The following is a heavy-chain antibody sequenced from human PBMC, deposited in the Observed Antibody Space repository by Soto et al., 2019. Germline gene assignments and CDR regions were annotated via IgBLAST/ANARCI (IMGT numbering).Heavy chain of an antibody. D-gene: IGHD3-22*01. Sequence: PSETLSLTCTVSGGSISSYYWSWIRQPPGKGLERIGYIYYSGSTNYNPSLKSRVTISVDTSKNQFSLKLSSVTAADTAVYYCARHATYYYDSSGYYYKWYFDYWGQGTLVTVSS. J-gene: IGHJ4*02. V-gene: IGHV4-59*08. CDR3: ARHATYYYDSSGYYYKWYFDY. CDR2: IYYSGST. CDR1: GGSISSYY.